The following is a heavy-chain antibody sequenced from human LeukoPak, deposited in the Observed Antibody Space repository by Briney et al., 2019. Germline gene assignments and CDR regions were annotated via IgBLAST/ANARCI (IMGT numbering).Heavy chain of an antibody. CDR1: GGCISSSSYY. J-gene: IGHJ4*02. CDR2: IYYSGST. CDR3: ARDRDGYTADY. V-gene: IGHV4-39*02. Sequence: PSETLSMICTVPGGCISSSSYYWGWIRQPLVNGLEWSGSIYYSGSTYYNPSLKSRVTISVDTSKIQFSRKLSSVTTADTAIYYCARDRDGYTADYWGQCTLVTVSS. D-gene: IGHD5-24*01.